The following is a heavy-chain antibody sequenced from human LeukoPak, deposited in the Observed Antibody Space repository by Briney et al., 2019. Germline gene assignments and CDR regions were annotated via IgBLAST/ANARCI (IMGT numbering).Heavy chain of an antibody. V-gene: IGHV3-30-3*01. D-gene: IGHD3-22*01. CDR3: ARAESDSSGYYHPFDY. J-gene: IGHJ4*02. CDR2: ISYDGSNK. CDR1: GFTFSSYA. Sequence: GGSLRLSCAASGFTFSSYAMHWVRQAPGKGLEWVAVISYDGSNKYYADSVKGRFTISRDNSKNTLYLQMNSLRAEDTAVYYCARAESDSSGYYHPFDYWGQGTLVTVSS.